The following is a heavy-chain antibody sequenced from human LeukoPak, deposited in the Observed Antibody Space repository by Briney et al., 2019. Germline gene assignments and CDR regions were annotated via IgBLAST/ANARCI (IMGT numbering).Heavy chain of an antibody. CDR1: GFTFSSDW. Sequence: QTGGSLRLSCAVSGFTFSSDWMIWVRQAPGKGLEWVANINPDGSEKNYVDSVRGRFTISRDNSKNTLYLQMNSLRAEDTAVYYCAKDSYYDYVWGSYRYTNQFDYWGQGTLVTVSS. V-gene: IGHV3-7*03. D-gene: IGHD3-16*02. CDR2: INPDGSEK. J-gene: IGHJ4*02. CDR3: AKDSYYDYVWGSYRYTNQFDY.